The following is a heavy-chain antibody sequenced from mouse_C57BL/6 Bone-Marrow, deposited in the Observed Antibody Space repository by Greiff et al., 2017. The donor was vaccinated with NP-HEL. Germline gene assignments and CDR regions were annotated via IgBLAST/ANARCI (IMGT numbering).Heavy chain of an antibody. Sequence: VQLQQPGAELVRPGTSVKLSCKASGYTFTSYWMHWVKQRPGQGLEWIGVIDPSDSYTNYNQKFKGKATLTVDTSSSTAYMQLSSLTSDDSAVYCGGRKAGYYVKALDYWGKGTTVTVAS. CDR3: GRKAGYYVKALDY. V-gene: IGHV1-59*01. D-gene: IGHD2-3*01. CDR2: IDPSDSYT. CDR1: GYTFTSYW. J-gene: IGHJ4*01.